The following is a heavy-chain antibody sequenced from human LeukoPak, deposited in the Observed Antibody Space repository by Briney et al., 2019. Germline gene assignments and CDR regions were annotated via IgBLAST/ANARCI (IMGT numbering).Heavy chain of an antibody. CDR3: ARAESLGYCSSTSCPYYFDY. D-gene: IGHD2-2*01. CDR2: ISAYNGST. V-gene: IGHV1-18*01. CDR1: RYTFTSYG. J-gene: IGHJ4*02. Sequence: ASVKVSCKASRYTFTSYGISWVRQAPGQGGEGMGWISAYNGSTNDAQKLQGRVTMTTDTSTSPAYMELRSLRSDDTAVYYCARAESLGYCSSTSCPYYFDYWGQGTLVTVSS.